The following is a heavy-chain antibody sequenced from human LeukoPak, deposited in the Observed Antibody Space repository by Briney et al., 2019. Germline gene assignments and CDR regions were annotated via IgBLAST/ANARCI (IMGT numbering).Heavy chain of an antibody. J-gene: IGHJ6*02. CDR1: GGSFSGYY. CDR2: INHSGST. V-gene: IGHV4-34*01. D-gene: IGHD6-19*01. CDR3: ARDVRFDSSGWYVVLYYYYGMDV. Sequence: SETLSLTCAVYGGSFSGYYWSWIRQPPGKGLEWIGEINHSGSTNYNPSLKSRVTISVDTSKNQFSLRLSSVAAADTAVYCCARDVRFDSSGWYVVLYYYYGMDVWGQGTTVTVSS.